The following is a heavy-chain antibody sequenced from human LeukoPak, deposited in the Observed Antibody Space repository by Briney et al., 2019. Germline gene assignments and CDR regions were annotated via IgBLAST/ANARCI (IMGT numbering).Heavy chain of an antibody. CDR3: ARDFYCSGGSCYSLDYYYYYMDV. CDR1: GDSVSSNSAA. D-gene: IGHD2-15*01. CDR2: TYYRSKWYN. Sequence: SQTLSLTCAISGDSVSSNSAAWNWIRQSPSRGLEWLGRTYYRSKWYNDYAGSVKSRITINPDTSKNQFSLQLNSVTPEDTAVYYCARDFYCSGGSCYSLDYYYYYMDVWGKGTTVTVSS. J-gene: IGHJ6*03. V-gene: IGHV6-1*01.